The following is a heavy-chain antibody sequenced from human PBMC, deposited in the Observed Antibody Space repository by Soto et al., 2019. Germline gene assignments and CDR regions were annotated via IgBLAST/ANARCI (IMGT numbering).Heavy chain of an antibody. J-gene: IGHJ4*02. D-gene: IGHD2-2*01. CDR2: ISDDGGGT. Sequence: VQLLESGGALIQPGGSLRLSCTASGFTFSTYAMSWVRQAPGKGPEWVSVISDDGGGTYYAESVKGRFIISRDNSKNTLYLQMNSLRAEDTAVYYCARDAGGGPYSTAWYEFDNWGQGTLVTVSS. CDR3: ARDAGGGPYSTAWYEFDN. V-gene: IGHV3-23*01. CDR1: GFTFSTYA.